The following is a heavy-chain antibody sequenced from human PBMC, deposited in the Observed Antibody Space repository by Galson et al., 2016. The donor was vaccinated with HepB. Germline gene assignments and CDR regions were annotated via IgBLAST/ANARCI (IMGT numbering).Heavy chain of an antibody. D-gene: IGHD3-22*01. Sequence: SLRLSCATSGFTFGEHAMSWFRQAPGKGLEWVAVISTDGNTQWYADSVKGRFTVSRDNSKNTLDLQMNTLRAEDTAVFYCAREEGVHYDNSHYHGYLDYWGQGSLVTVSS. CDR1: GFTFGEHA. CDR3: AREEGVHYDNSHYHGYLDY. V-gene: IGHV3-30-3*01. J-gene: IGHJ4*02. CDR2: ISTDGNTQ.